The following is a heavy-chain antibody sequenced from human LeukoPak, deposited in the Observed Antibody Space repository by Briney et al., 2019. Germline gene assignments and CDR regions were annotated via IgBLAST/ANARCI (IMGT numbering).Heavy chain of an antibody. CDR1: GGSISSYY. J-gene: IGHJ6*03. V-gene: IGHV4-59*08. Sequence: SETLSLTCTVSGGSISSYYWSWIRQPPGKGLEWIGSIYHSGSTSYNPSLKSRVTISADTSKNQFSLNLSSVTGADTAVYYCARSPISMIVGHYYYYMDVWGKGTTVTVSS. CDR2: IYHSGST. CDR3: ARSPISMIVGHYYYYMDV. D-gene: IGHD3-22*01.